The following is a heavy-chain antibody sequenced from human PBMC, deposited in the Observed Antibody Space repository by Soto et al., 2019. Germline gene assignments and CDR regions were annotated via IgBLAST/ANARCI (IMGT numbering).Heavy chain of an antibody. J-gene: IGHJ4*02. V-gene: IGHV3-9*01. Sequence: PGGSLRLSCAASGFTFDDYAVHWVRQAPGKGLEWVSGISWNSGSIGYADSVKGRFTISRDNAKNSLYLQMNSLRAEDTALYYCARVTSPGYFDSWGQGTLVTVSS. CDR1: GFTFDDYA. CDR3: ARVTSPGYFDS. CDR2: ISWNSGSI.